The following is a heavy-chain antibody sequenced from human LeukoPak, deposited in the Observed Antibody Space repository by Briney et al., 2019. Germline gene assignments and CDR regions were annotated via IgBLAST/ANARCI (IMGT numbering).Heavy chain of an antibody. D-gene: IGHD4-11*01. CDR1: GFTVSSNY. Sequence: GGSLTLSCAASGFTVSSNYMTWVRQAPGKGLEWVSVIYSGGNTYYADSVKGRFTISRDNSKNTLDLQMNSLRAEDTAVYYCASGTVASFGHWGQGTLVTVSS. CDR2: IYSGGNT. J-gene: IGHJ4*02. CDR3: ASGTVASFGH. V-gene: IGHV3-66*01.